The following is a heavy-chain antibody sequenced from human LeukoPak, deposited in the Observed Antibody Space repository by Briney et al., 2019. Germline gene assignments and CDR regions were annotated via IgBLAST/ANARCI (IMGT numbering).Heavy chain of an antibody. D-gene: IGHD3-10*01. Sequence: SETLSLTCTVSGGSISSSSYYWGWIRQPPGKGLVWIGSIYYSGSTYYNPSLKSRVTISVDTSKNQFSLKLSSVTAADTAVYYCAREGKYYHYGMDVWGQGTTVTVSS. CDR2: IYYSGST. CDR1: GGSISSSSYY. V-gene: IGHV4-39*02. J-gene: IGHJ6*02. CDR3: AREGKYYHYGMDV.